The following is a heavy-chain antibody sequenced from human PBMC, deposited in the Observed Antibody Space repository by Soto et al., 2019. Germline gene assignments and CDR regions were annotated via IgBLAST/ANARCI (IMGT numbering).Heavy chain of an antibody. J-gene: IGHJ5*02. CDR3: EREAAVAGTAFDH. V-gene: IGHV1-46*01. D-gene: IGHD6-19*01. CDR1: GYPFTSYY. Sequence: QVQLAQSGAEVKKPGASVKVSCKASGYPFTSYYLHWVRQAPGQGPEWMGRINVSDGSTRYAQNFQGRVTMTRDTSTTTVYMELSPLRSDDTAVYYCEREAAVAGTAFDHWGQGTLVTVSS. CDR2: INVSDGST.